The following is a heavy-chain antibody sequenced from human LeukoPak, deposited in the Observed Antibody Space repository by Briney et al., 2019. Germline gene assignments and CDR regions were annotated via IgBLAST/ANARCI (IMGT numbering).Heavy chain of an antibody. Sequence: GASVKVSCKASGYTFTSYDINWVRQATGQGLEWMGWMNSNSGNTGYAQKFQGRVTMTRNTSISTAYMELSSLRSEDTAVYYCARGLRFLWLAWFDPWGQGTLVTVSS. J-gene: IGHJ5*02. D-gene: IGHD3-3*01. CDR2: MNSNSGNT. CDR1: GYTFTSYD. V-gene: IGHV1-8*01. CDR3: ARGLRFLWLAWFDP.